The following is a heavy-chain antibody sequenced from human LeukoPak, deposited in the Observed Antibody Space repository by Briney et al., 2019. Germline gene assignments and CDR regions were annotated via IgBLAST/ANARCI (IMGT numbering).Heavy chain of an antibody. J-gene: IGHJ6*02. V-gene: IGHV1-3*01. CDR3: AIAAAGTTGNYYYYGMDV. Sequence: NGNTNYSQKFQGRVTITRDTSASTAYMELSSLRSEDTAVYYCAIAAAGTTGNYYYYGMDVWGQGTTVTVSS. D-gene: IGHD6-13*01. CDR2: NGNT.